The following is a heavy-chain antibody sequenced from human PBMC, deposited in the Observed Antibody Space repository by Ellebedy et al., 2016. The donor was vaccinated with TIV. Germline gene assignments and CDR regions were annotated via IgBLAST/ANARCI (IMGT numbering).Heavy chain of an antibody. CDR3: AQNGPFETEYCGGDCRDAFDI. J-gene: IGHJ3*02. CDR1: GYTVTGYY. Sequence: ASVKVSXXASGYTVTGYYMHWVRQAPGQGLEWMGWINPNSGGTNYAQKFQGRVTMTRDTSISTAYMELSRLRSDDTAVYYCAQNGPFETEYCGGDCRDAFDIWGQGTLVTVSS. V-gene: IGHV1-2*02. D-gene: IGHD2-21*01. CDR2: INPNSGGT.